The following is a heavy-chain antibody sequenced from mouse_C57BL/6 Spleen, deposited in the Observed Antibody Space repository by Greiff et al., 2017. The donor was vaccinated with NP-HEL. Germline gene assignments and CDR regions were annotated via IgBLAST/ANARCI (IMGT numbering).Heavy chain of an antibody. D-gene: IGHD2-5*01. V-gene: IGHV1-50*01. J-gene: IGHJ4*01. CDR2: IDPSDSYT. CDR3: SRRYSRCAYAMDY. CDR1: GYTFTSYW. Sequence: QVQLQQPGAELVKPGASVKLSCKASGYTFTSYWMQWVKQRPGQGLEWIGEIDPSDSYTNYNQKFKGKATLTVDTSSSTAYMQHSSLTSEDSAVSYCSRRYSRCAYAMDYWGQGTSVTVSS.